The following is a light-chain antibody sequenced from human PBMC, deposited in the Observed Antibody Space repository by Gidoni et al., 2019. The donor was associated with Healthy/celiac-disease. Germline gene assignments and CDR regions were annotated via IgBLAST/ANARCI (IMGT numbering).Light chain of an antibody. V-gene: IGKV1-39*01. CDR1: QSISSY. Sequence: DIQMTQSPSSLSASVGDRVTITCRASQSISSYLNWYQQKPGKAPKLLIYAASSLQSGVPSRFSGSGSGTDFTLTISSLQPEDFATYYCNKYTFGQXTKLEIK. CDR2: AAS. J-gene: IGKJ2*01. CDR3: NKYT.